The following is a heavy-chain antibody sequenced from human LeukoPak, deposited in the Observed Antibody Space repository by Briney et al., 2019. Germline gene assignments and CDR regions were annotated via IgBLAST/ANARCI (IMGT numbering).Heavy chain of an antibody. CDR2: INPNSGGT. CDR3: ARATPYYYDSSGYLLFDY. CDR1: GYTFTGYY. Sequence: ASVKVSCNASGYTFTGYYMHWVRQAPGQGLEWMGWINPNSGGTNYAQKFQGRVTMTRDTSISTAYMELSRLRSDDTAVYYCARATPYYYDSSGYLLFDYWGQGTLVTVSS. D-gene: IGHD3-22*01. J-gene: IGHJ4*02. V-gene: IGHV1-2*02.